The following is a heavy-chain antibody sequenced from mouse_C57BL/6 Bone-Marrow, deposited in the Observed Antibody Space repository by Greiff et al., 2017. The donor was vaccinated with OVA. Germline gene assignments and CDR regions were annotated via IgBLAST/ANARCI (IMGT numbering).Heavy chain of an antibody. CDR1: GYTFTSYG. Sequence: VQLQESGAELARPWASVKLSCKASGYTFTSYGISWVKQRTGQGLEWIGEIYPRSGNTYYNEKFKGKATLTADKSSSPAYMELRSLTSEDSAVYFCARFDYYGSSYWYFDVWGTGTTVTVSS. CDR2: IYPRSGNT. CDR3: ARFDYYGSSYWYFDV. V-gene: IGHV1-81*01. D-gene: IGHD1-1*01. J-gene: IGHJ1*03.